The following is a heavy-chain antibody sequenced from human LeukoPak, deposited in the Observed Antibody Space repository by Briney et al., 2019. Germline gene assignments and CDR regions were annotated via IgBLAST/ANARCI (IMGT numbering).Heavy chain of an antibody. V-gene: IGHV1-69*13. D-gene: IGHD3-9*01. J-gene: IGHJ4*02. CDR3: AREWSTYDILTGYLRS. CDR2: IIPIFGTA. Sequence: SVKVSCKASGGTFSSYAISWVRQALGQGLEWMGGIIPIFGTANYAQKFQGRVTITADESTSTAYMELSSLRSEDTAVYYCAREWSTYDILTGYLRSWGQGTLVTVSS. CDR1: GGTFSSYA.